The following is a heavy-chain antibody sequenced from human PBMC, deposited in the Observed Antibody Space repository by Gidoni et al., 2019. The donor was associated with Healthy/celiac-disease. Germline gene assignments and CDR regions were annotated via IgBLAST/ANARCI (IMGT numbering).Heavy chain of an antibody. V-gene: IGHV3-23*01. CDR3: ARTTPRGGGFDP. Sequence: EVQLLESGGGLVQPGGSLSLSCAASGFTFSSYAMSWVRQAPGKGLGWVSAISGSGGSTYYADSVKGRFTISRDNSKNTLYLQMNSLRAEDTAVYYCARTTPRGGGFDPWGQGTLVTVSS. D-gene: IGHD3-16*01. CDR1: GFTFSSYA. J-gene: IGHJ5*02. CDR2: ISGSGGST.